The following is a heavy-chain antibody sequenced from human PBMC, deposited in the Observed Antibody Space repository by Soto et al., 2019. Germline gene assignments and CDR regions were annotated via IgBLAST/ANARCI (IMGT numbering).Heavy chain of an antibody. CDR3: AREPVVVAATGAFDI. V-gene: IGHV3-48*01. Sequence: EVQLVESGGGLVQPGGSLRLSCAASGFTFSSYSMNWVRQAPGKGLEWVSYISSSSSTIYYADSVKGRFTISRDNAKNSLYLQRNSLRAEDTAVYYCAREPVVVAATGAFDIWGQGTMVTVSS. CDR1: GFTFSSYS. J-gene: IGHJ3*02. CDR2: ISSSSSTI. D-gene: IGHD2-15*01.